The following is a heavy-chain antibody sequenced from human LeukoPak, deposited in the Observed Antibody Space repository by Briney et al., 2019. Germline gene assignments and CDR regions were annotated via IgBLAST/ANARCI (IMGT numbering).Heavy chain of an antibody. CDR3: ARGYYDILTGYFFDY. CDR2: MNPNSGNT. V-gene: IGHV1-8*03. D-gene: IGHD3-9*01. Sequence: ASVKVSCKASGYTFTSYDINWVRQATGQGLEWMGWMNPNSGNTGYAQKFQGRVTITRNTSISTAYMELSSLRSEDTAVYYCARGYYDILTGYFFDYWGQGTLVTVSS. CDR1: GYTFTSYD. J-gene: IGHJ4*02.